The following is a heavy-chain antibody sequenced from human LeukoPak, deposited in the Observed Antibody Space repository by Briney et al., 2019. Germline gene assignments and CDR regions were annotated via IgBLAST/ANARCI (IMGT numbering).Heavy chain of an antibody. CDR1: GGSISSYY. J-gene: IGHJ4*02. V-gene: IGHV4-59*01. D-gene: IGHD6-13*01. Sequence: PSETLSLTCTVSGGSISSYYWSWIRQSPGKGLEWIGQIHYTGGTSYNSSLKSRLTVSLDTSKNQFSLKLSSVTAADTAVYYCARAGDSSGWFWQYWGQGTLVTVSS. CDR2: IHYTGGT. CDR3: ARAGDSSGWFWQY.